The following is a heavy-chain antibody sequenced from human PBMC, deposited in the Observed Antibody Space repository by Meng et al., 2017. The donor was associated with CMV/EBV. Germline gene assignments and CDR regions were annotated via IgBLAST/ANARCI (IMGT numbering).Heavy chain of an antibody. CDR2: ISSSSSYI. CDR3: ARDTGMDV. V-gene: IGHV3-21*01. Sequence: GESLKISCAVSGFTFSNYGMHWVRQAPGKGLEWVSSISSSSSYIYYADSVKGRFTISRDNAKNSLYLQMNSLRAEDTAVYYCARDTGMDVWGQGTTVTVSS. CDR1: GFTFSNYG. J-gene: IGHJ6*02.